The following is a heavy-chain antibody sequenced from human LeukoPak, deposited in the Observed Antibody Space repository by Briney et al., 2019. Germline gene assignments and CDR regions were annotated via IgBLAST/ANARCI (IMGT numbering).Heavy chain of an antibody. CDR1: GLTFDDYA. J-gene: IGHJ6*02. CDR3: AKVRSSGWYDYNYHGMDV. Sequence: PGGSLTLSCAASGLTFDDYAMHWVRQAPGKGLEWVSGISWNSGSIGYADSEKGRFTIFRANAKNSLYLQMNSLRAEDTALYYCAKVRSSGWYDYNYHGMDVWGQGTTVTVSS. V-gene: IGHV3-9*01. D-gene: IGHD6-19*01. CDR2: ISWNSGSI.